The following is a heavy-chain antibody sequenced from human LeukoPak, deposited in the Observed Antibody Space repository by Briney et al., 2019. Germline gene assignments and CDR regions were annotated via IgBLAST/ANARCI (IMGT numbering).Heavy chain of an antibody. V-gene: IGHV4-39*07. J-gene: IGHJ5*02. CDR2: IYYSGST. CDR3: ARAIAAAGKNWFDP. D-gene: IGHD6-13*01. CDR1: GGSISISTYY. Sequence: SETLSLTCTVSGGSISISTYYWGWIRQPPGKGLEWIGSIYYSGSTYYNPSLKSRVTISLDTSKNQFSLKLSSVTAADTAVYYCARAIAAAGKNWFDPWGQGTLVTVSS.